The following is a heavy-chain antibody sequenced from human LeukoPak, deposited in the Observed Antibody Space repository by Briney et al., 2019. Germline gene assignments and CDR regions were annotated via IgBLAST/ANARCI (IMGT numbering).Heavy chain of an antibody. V-gene: IGHV3-30-3*01. J-gene: IGHJ3*02. D-gene: IGHD4-23*01. CDR2: ISYDGSNK. CDR3: ARPSTVVHFEDAFDI. CDR1: GFTFSSYA. Sequence: PGGSLRLSCAASGFTFSSYAMHWVRQAPGKGLEWVAVISYDGSNKYYADSVKGRFTISRDNSKTTLYLQMTSLRAEDTAVYYCARPSTVVHFEDAFDIWGQGTMVTVSS.